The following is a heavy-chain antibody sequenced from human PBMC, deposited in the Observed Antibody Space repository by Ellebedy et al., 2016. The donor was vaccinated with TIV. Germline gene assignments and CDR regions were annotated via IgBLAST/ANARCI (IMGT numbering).Heavy chain of an antibody. CDR3: ARGAGNGDYYYYYMDV. J-gene: IGHJ6*03. Sequence: SETLSLXXTVSGGSISSGGYYWSWIRQHLGKGLEWIGYIYYSGSTYYNPSLKSRVTISVDTSKNQFSLKLSSVTAADTAVYYCARGAGNGDYYYYYMDVWGKGTTVTVSS. D-gene: IGHD1-1*01. CDR1: GGSISSGGYY. CDR2: IYYSGST. V-gene: IGHV4-31*03.